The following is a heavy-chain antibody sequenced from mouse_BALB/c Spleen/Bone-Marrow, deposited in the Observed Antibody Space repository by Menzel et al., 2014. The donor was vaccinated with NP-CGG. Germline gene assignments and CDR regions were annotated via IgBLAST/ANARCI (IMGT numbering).Heavy chain of an antibody. D-gene: IGHD2-3*01. CDR1: GFDFSRYW. Sequence: VKLVESGGGLVHPGGSLKLSCAASGFDFSRYWMGWVRRAPGKGLEWIGEINPDSSTINYTPSLKDKFIISRDNAKNTLYLQMSKVRSEDTALYYCSRLGYYGGFAYWGQGTLVTVSA. CDR3: SRLGYYGGFAY. CDR2: INPDSSTI. J-gene: IGHJ3*01. V-gene: IGHV4-1*02.